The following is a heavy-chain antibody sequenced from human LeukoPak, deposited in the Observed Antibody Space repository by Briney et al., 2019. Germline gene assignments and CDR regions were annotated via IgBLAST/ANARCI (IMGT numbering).Heavy chain of an antibody. CDR2: ISYDGSNK. Sequence: GGSLRLSCAASGFTFSSYAMHWVRQAPGKGLEWVAVISYDGSNKYYADSVKGRFTISRDKSKNTLYLQMNSLRAEDTAVYYCARDHARKIGYCTNGVCLYYFDYWGQGTLVTVSS. D-gene: IGHD2-8*01. J-gene: IGHJ4*02. V-gene: IGHV3-30-3*01. CDR3: ARDHARKIGYCTNGVCLYYFDY. CDR1: GFTFSSYA.